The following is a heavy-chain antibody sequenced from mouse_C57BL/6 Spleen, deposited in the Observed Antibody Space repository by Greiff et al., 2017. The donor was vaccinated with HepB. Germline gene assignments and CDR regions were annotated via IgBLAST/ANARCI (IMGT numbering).Heavy chain of an antibody. V-gene: IGHV5-6*01. D-gene: IGHD2-2*01. CDR1: GFTFSSYG. CDR2: ISSGGSYT. CDR3: ARHREVTTRTWFAY. Sequence: EVQLVESGGDLVKPGGSLKLSCAASGFTFSSYGMSWVRQTPDKRLEWVATISSGGSYTYYPDSVKGRFTISRDNAKNTLYLQMSSLKSEDTAMYYCARHREVTTRTWFAYWGQGTLVTVSA. J-gene: IGHJ3*01.